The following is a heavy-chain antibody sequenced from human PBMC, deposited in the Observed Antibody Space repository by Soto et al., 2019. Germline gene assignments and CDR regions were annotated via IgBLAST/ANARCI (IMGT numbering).Heavy chain of an antibody. CDR2: ISAYNGNT. Sequence: ASVKVSCKASGYTFTSYGVSWVRQAPGQGIEWMGWISAYNGNTNYAQKLQGRVTMTTDTSTSTAYMELRSLRSDDTAVYYCARDESAYCTNGVCYLFDYWGQGTLVTVSS. V-gene: IGHV1-18*01. CDR1: GYTFTSYG. D-gene: IGHD2-8*01. J-gene: IGHJ4*02. CDR3: ARDESAYCTNGVCYLFDY.